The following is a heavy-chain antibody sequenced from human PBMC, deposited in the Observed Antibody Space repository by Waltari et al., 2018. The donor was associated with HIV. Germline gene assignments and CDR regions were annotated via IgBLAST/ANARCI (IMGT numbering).Heavy chain of an antibody. V-gene: IGHV1-2*02. CDR3: ARVGCSSTSCYRGDNWFDP. CDR2: INPNRGGK. D-gene: IGHD2-2*01. Sequence: QVQLVQSGAEVKKPGASVKVSCKASGYTFTGYYMHWVRQAPGQGLEWMGRINPNRGGKIYAQKFQGRVTMTRDTSISTAYMELSRLRSDDTAVYYCARVGCSSTSCYRGDNWFDPWGQGTLVTVSS. J-gene: IGHJ5*02. CDR1: GYTFTGYY.